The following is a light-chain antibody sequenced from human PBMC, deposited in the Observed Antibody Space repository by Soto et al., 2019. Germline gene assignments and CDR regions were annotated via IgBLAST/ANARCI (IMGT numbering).Light chain of an antibody. CDR3: QQYNNWPPWT. V-gene: IGKV3-15*01. Sequence: EIVMTQSPATLSVSPGERATPSCRASQSVSSNLAWYQQKPGQAPRLLIYGASTRATDIPARFSGSGSGTEFTLTISSLQSEDFAVYYCQQYNNWPPWTFGQGTKVEIK. CDR1: QSVSSN. CDR2: GAS. J-gene: IGKJ1*01.